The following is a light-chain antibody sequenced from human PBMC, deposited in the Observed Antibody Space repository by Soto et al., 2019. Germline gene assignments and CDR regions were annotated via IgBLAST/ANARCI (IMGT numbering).Light chain of an antibody. Sequence: QPVLTQPPSVSGAPGQRVTISCTGSNSNIGAGYDVNWYQQLPGTAPKLLIYGNTNRPSGVPDRFSGSKSGTSASLAITGLQAEDEADYYCQSYDSSLSGVVFGGGTKVTVL. V-gene: IGLV1-40*01. J-gene: IGLJ2*01. CDR3: QSYDSSLSGVV. CDR2: GNT. CDR1: NSNIGAGYD.